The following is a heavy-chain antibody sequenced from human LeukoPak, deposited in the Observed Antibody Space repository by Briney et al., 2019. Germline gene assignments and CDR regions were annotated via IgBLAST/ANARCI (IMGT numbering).Heavy chain of an antibody. V-gene: IGHV3-74*01. Sequence: GGSLRLSCAASGFSFSDFWMHWVRQTPGKGLVWVSRIRGDGYDTNYADSVEGRFTISRDNARRTLYLQMNSLRADDTAVYYCASDRVLGSGSLDNWGQGTLVTVSS. J-gene: IGHJ4*02. CDR3: ASDRVLGSGSLDN. D-gene: IGHD3-10*01. CDR2: IRGDGYDT. CDR1: GFSFSDFW.